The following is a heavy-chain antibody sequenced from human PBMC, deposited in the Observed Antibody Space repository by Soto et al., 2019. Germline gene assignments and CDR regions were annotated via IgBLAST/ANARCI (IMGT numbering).Heavy chain of an antibody. J-gene: IGHJ6*02. CDR2: ISYSGST. Sequence: SETLSLTCTVSGDSISSSVYFWSWLRQPPGKGLEWIGYISYSGSTYYNPSLKSRVTISLDTSKNQFSLKLTSVTAADTAVYYCASSSLYGMDVWGQGTTVTVSS. V-gene: IGHV4-30-4*01. CDR3: ASSSLYGMDV. CDR1: GDSISSSVYF.